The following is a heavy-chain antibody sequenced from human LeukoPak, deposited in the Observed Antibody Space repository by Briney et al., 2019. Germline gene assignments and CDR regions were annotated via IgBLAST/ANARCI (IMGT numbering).Heavy chain of an antibody. CDR3: ARDSSEGSGYDSWFDY. CDR1: GYTFTSYG. J-gene: IGHJ4*02. CDR2: ISAYNGNT. Sequence: ASVKVSCKASGYTFTSYGISWVRQAPGQGLEWMGWISAYNGNTNYAQKLQGRVTTTTDTSTSTAYMELRSLRSDDTAVYYCARDSSEGSGYDSWFDYWGQGTLVTVSS. D-gene: IGHD5-12*01. V-gene: IGHV1-18*01.